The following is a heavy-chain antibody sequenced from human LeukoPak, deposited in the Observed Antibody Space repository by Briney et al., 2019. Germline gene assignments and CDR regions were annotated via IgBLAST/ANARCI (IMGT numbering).Heavy chain of an antibody. CDR3: AKPPPYDFWSPIGDYYYMDV. D-gene: IGHD3-3*01. V-gene: IGHV3-23*01. CDR1: GFTFSSYA. J-gene: IGHJ6*03. CDR2: ISGSGGRT. Sequence: PGGSLRLSCAASGFTFSSYAMSWVRQAPGKGLEWVSGISGSGGRTYYADSVKGRFTISRDNSKNTLYLQMNSLRAEDTAVYYCAKPPPYDFWSPIGDYYYMDVWGKGTTVTVSS.